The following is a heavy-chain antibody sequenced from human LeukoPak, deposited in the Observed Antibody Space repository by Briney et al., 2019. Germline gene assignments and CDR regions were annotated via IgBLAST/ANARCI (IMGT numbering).Heavy chain of an antibody. D-gene: IGHD1-20*01. CDR1: GFTFSDYY. V-gene: IGHV3-11*04. J-gene: IGHJ4*02. Sequence: GGSLRLSCAASGFTFSDYYMSWIRQAPGKGLEWVSYISSSGSTIYYADSVKGRFTISRDNAKNSLYLQMNSLRAEDTAVYYCAKDEYNWNYLDYWGQGTLVTVSS. CDR3: AKDEYNWNYLDY. CDR2: ISSSGSTI.